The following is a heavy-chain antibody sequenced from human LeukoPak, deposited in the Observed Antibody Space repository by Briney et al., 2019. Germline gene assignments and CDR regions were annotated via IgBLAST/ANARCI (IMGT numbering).Heavy chain of an antibody. J-gene: IGHJ4*02. CDR3: ARYYIEGRCFDY. Sequence: ASVKVSRKASGYTFTGYYIHWVRQAPGQGLEWMGWINPNSGGTNYAQKFQGRVTMTRDTSIRTAYMELSRLRSDDTAMYYCARYYIEGRCFDYWGQGTLVTVSS. D-gene: IGHD3-10*01. V-gene: IGHV1-2*02. CDR1: GYTFTGYY. CDR2: INPNSGGT.